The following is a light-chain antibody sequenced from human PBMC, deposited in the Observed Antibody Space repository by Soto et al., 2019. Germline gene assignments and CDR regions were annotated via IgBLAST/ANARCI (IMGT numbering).Light chain of an antibody. CDR3: QQYGSSLYT. CDR1: QSVSSSY. Sequence: EIVLTQSPVTLSFSPGERATLSCRASQSVSSSYLAWYQQKPGQAPRLLIYGASSRATGIPDRFSGSGSGTDFTLTISRLEPEDFAVYYCQQYGSSLYTFGQGTKLEIK. V-gene: IGKV3-20*01. J-gene: IGKJ2*01. CDR2: GAS.